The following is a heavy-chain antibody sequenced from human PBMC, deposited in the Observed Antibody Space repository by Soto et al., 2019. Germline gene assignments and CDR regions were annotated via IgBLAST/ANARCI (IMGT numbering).Heavy chain of an antibody. CDR2: ISGSGGST. Sequence: XGSLRLSCAASGFTFSSYAMSGVRQAPGKGLEWVSAISGSGGSTYYADSVKGRFTISRDNSKNTLYLQMNSLRAEDTAVYYCATSGTMYPNVDFDPWGQGTLVTVSS. CDR1: GFTFSSYA. CDR3: ATSGTMYPNVDFDP. V-gene: IGHV3-23*01. D-gene: IGHD1-7*01. J-gene: IGHJ5*02.